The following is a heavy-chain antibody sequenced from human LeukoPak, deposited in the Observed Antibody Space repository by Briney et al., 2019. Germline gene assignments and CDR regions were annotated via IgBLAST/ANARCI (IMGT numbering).Heavy chain of an antibody. J-gene: IGHJ4*02. V-gene: IGHV3-74*01. D-gene: IGHD2-2*01. CDR1: GFTFSSYW. CDR3: ARRRTSGDLDC. Sequence: GGSLRLSCAASGFTFSSYWMHWVRQTPGKGLVWVSRISSDGSSADYADSVKGRFTISRDNARDTLYLQMNSLRAEDTAVYYCARRRTSGDLDCWGQGTLVTVSS. CDR2: ISSDGSSA.